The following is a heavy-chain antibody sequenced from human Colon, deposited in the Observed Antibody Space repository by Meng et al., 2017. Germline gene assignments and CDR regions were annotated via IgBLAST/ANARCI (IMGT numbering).Heavy chain of an antibody. Sequence: GGSLRLSCAASGFTFSMYWIYWVRQVPGKGLVWVSRVNGDGSTPNYADFVKDRFTISRDNAENIVYLQMNSLTAEDSAVYYCARVSDYYGADVWGQGTTVTVSS. V-gene: IGHV3-74*01. CDR1: GFTFSMYW. J-gene: IGHJ6*02. CDR3: ARVSDYYGADV. CDR2: VNGDGSTP.